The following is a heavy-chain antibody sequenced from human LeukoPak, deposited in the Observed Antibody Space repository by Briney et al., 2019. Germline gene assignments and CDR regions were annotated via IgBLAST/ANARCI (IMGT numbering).Heavy chain of an antibody. Sequence: GGSLRLSCAASGFTVSSNYMSWVRQAPGKGLEWVSVIYSGGSTYYADSVKGRFTISRDNSKNTLYLQMNSLRAEGTAVYYCARVGRQLAHYYYYYMDVWGKGTTVTVSS. CDR2: IYSGGST. CDR3: ARVGRQLAHYYYYYMDV. V-gene: IGHV3-53*01. J-gene: IGHJ6*03. D-gene: IGHD6-13*01. CDR1: GFTVSSNY.